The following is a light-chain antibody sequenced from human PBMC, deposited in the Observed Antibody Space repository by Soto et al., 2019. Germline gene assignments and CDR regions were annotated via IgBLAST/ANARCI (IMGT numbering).Light chain of an antibody. CDR2: GAS. CDR1: QRVARW. V-gene: IGKV1-5*01. Sequence: DIQMTQSPSTLTASVGDRAIITCRASQRVARWLAWYQQKPGKAPKVLISGASNLESGVPSRFSGSGFGTDFTLTISSLQSEDFAVYYCQQYNNWPLTFGGGTKVEIK. CDR3: QQYNNWPLT. J-gene: IGKJ4*01.